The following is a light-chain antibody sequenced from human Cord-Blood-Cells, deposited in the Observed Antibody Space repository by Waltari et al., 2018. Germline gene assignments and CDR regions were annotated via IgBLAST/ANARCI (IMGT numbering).Light chain of an antibody. V-gene: IGKV1-5*01. CDR3: QQYNSYPYT. J-gene: IGKJ2*01. Sequence: DIQMTQSPSTLSASVGDRVTITCRASQSISSWLAWYQQKPGKAPKLLIYDASSWESGVPSRFSVSGSGTEFTLTISSLQPDDFATDYCQQYNSYPYTVGQGTKLEIK. CDR2: DAS. CDR1: QSISSW.